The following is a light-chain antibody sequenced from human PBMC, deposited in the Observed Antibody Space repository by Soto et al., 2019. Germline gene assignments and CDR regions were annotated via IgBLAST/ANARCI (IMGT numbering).Light chain of an antibody. CDR1: QSVSSSY. V-gene: IGKV3-20*01. Sequence: EIVLTHSPGTLSLSPREIATLSCRASQSVSSSYLAWYQQKPVQAPRLLIYGASSRAIGIPDRFSGSGSGTDFTLTISRLEPEDFAVYYCQQYGSSPATCGQGTKVDIK. J-gene: IGKJ1*01. CDR2: GAS. CDR3: QQYGSSPAT.